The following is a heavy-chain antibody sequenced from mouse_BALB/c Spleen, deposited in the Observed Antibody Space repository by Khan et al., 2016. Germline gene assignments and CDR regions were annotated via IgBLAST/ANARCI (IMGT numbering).Heavy chain of an antibody. CDR2: IYPGDGDT. V-gene: IGHV1-87*01. CDR1: VYTFTSYW. Sequence: QVQLQQSGAELARPGASVKLSCKASVYTFTSYWMQWVKQRPGQGLEWIGAIYPGDGDTRYTQKFKGKATLTADKSSSTAYMQLSSLASEGSAVYYCARNDYEVDYWGQGTTLTVSS. D-gene: IGHD2-4*01. CDR3: ARNDYEVDY. J-gene: IGHJ2*01.